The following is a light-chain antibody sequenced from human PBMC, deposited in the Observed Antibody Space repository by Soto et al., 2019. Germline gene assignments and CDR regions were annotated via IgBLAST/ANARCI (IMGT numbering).Light chain of an antibody. CDR2: SNN. J-gene: IGLJ1*01. Sequence: QSVLTQPPSASGTPGQRVTISCSGSSSNIGSNTVNWYQQLPGTAPKLLIYSNNQRPSGVPDRFSGSKSGTSASLAISGLQSEDKADYYCAAWDDSLNALFGTGTKVTVL. V-gene: IGLV1-44*01. CDR1: SSNIGSNT. CDR3: AAWDDSLNAL.